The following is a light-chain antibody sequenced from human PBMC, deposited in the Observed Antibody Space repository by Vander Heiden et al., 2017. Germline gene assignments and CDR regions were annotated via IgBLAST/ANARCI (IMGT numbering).Light chain of an antibody. V-gene: IGLV3-1*01. Sequence: SYELTQPPSVSVSPGQTASITCSGDKLGDKYACWYQQKPGQSPVVVMYQDSKRPSGIPERFSGSNSGNTATLTISGTQAMDEADYYCQAWDSSTAVFGGGTKLTVL. CDR2: QDS. J-gene: IGLJ2*01. CDR1: KLGDKY. CDR3: QAWDSSTAV.